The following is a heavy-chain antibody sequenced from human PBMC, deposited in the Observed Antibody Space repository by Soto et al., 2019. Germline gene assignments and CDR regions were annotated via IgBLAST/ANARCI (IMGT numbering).Heavy chain of an antibody. Sequence: QVQLVQSGAEVKNSGASVKVSCKASGYTFTSYGFSWVRQAPGQGLEWMGWISASNGNTNYAQKLQGRVTMTTDTSTGTAYMELRSLRSDDTATYYCARLYYDFWSGSDVWGQGTTVTVSS. CDR1: GYTFTSYG. CDR2: ISASNGNT. D-gene: IGHD3-3*01. J-gene: IGHJ6*02. CDR3: ARLYYDFWSGSDV. V-gene: IGHV1-18*01.